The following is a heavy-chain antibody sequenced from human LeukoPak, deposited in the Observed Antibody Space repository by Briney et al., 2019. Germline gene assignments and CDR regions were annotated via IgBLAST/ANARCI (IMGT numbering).Heavy chain of an antibody. J-gene: IGHJ6*03. D-gene: IGHD2-2*01. Sequence: PSETLSLTCTVSGGSISSGSYYWSWIRQPAGKGLEWIGRIYTSGSTNYNPSLKSRVTISVDTSKNQFSLKLSSVTAADTAMYYCARDKGSIVVVPAAVYYYYYMDVWGKGTTVTVSS. V-gene: IGHV4-61*02. CDR2: IYTSGST. CDR3: ARDKGSIVVVPAAVYYYYYMDV. CDR1: GGSISSGSYY.